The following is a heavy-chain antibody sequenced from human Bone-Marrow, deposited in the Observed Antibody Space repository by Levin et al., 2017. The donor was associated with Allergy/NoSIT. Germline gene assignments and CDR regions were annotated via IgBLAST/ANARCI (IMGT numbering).Heavy chain of an antibody. CDR2: IIPVYGTA. J-gene: IGHJ6*03. V-gene: IGHV1-69*13. D-gene: IGHD3-3*01. CDR3: AAPPPQFGAVMSYYYYYMDV. Sequence: SVKVSCKASGGPLRIFAFSWVRQAPGQGLEWMGGIIPVYGTATYAQKFQGRVTLTADESTSTVYMELSSLRSEDTAVYYCAAPPPQFGAVMSYYYYYMDVWGKGTTVTVSS. CDR1: GGPLRIFA.